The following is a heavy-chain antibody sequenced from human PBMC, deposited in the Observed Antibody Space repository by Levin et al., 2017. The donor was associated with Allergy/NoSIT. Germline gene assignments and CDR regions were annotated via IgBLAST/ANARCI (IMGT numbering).Heavy chain of an antibody. CDR2: MNPNSGNT. CDR3: AKFASNSGGMDY. CDR1: GYTFTNYD. D-gene: IGHD6-6*01. V-gene: IGHV1-8*01. J-gene: IGHJ4*02. Sequence: GASVKVSCKASGYTFTNYDINWVRQATGQGLEWMGWMNPNSGNTGYAQTFQGRVAMTRNTSISTAYMELSSLRSEDTAVYYCAKFASNSGGMDYWGQGTLVTVSS.